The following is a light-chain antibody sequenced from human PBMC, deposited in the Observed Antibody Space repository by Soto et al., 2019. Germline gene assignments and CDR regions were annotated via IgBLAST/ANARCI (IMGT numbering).Light chain of an antibody. CDR2: GNN. J-gene: IGLJ1*01. Sequence: QSVLTQPPSVSGAPGPRVTISCTGSSSNIGAGYEVLWYQQLPGTAPKLLIYGNNNRPSGVPDRFSGSKSGTSASLAITGLQAEDEADYYCQSYDSSLSALYVFGTGTKLTVL. V-gene: IGLV1-40*01. CDR1: SSNIGAGYE. CDR3: QSYDSSLSALYV.